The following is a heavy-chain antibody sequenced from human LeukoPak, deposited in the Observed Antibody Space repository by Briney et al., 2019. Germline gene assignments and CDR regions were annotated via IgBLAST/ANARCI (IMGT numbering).Heavy chain of an antibody. CDR3: AKGTMSGSYYEGILDY. J-gene: IGHJ4*02. V-gene: IGHV3-23*01. CDR2: ISGSGGST. Sequence: GGSLRLSCAASGFTFSSYAMSWVRQAPGKGLEWVSAISGSGGSTYYADSVKGRFTISRDNSKNTLYLQMNSLRAEDTAVYYCAKGTMSGSYYEGILDYWGQGTLVTVSS. D-gene: IGHD1-26*01. CDR1: GFTFSSYA.